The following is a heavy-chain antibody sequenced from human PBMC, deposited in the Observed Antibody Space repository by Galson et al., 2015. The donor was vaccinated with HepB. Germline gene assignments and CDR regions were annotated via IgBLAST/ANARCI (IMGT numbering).Heavy chain of an antibody. CDR3: ARLGPSLGYCSGGSCYHNYYYYGMDV. CDR1: GYSFTSYW. D-gene: IGHD2-15*01. CDR2: IYPGDSDT. J-gene: IGHJ6*02. Sequence: QSGAEVKKPGESLKISCKGSGYSFTSYWIGWVRQMPGKGLEWMGIIYPGDSDTRYSPSFQGQVTISADKSISTAYLQWSSLKASDTAMYYCARLGPSLGYCSGGSCYHNYYYYGMDVWGQGTTVTVSS. V-gene: IGHV5-51*01.